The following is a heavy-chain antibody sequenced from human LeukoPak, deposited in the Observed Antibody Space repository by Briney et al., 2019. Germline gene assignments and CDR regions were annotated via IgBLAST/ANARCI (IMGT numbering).Heavy chain of an antibody. Sequence: SETLSLTCTVSGGSISSSSYYWGWIRQPPGKGLEWIGSIYYSGSTYYNPSLKSRVTISVDTSKNQFSLKLSSVTAADTAVYYCAREGDFWSGPFDYWGQGTLVTVSS. CDR1: GGSISSSSYY. CDR3: AREGDFWSGPFDY. J-gene: IGHJ4*02. CDR2: IYYSGST. V-gene: IGHV4-39*07. D-gene: IGHD3-3*01.